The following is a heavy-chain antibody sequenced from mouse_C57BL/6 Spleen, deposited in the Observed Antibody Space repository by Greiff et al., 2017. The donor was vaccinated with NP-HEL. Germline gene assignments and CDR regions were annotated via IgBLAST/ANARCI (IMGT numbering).Heavy chain of an antibody. CDR2: ISSGSSTI. Sequence: EVKLMESGGGLVKPGGSLKLSCAASGFTFSDYGMHWVRQAPEKGLEWVAYISSGSSTIYYADTVKGRFTISRDNAKNTLFLQMTSLRSEDTAMYYCARQDYSNYDYAMDYWGQGTSVTVSS. CDR3: ARQDYSNYDYAMDY. V-gene: IGHV5-17*01. J-gene: IGHJ4*01. CDR1: GFTFSDYG. D-gene: IGHD2-5*01.